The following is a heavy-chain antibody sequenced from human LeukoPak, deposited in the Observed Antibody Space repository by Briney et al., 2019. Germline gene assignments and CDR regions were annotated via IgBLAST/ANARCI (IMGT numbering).Heavy chain of an antibody. Sequence: GGSLRLSCAASGFTFSSYTMNWVRQAPGKGLEWVSYISSSSSTIYYADSVKGRFTISRDNAKNSLYLQMNSLRAEDTAVYYCARGKVEVVTMIVVVDPLDAFDIWGQGTMVTVSS. D-gene: IGHD3-22*01. J-gene: IGHJ3*02. CDR1: GFTFSSYT. V-gene: IGHV3-48*01. CDR3: ARGKVEVVTMIVVVDPLDAFDI. CDR2: ISSSSSTI.